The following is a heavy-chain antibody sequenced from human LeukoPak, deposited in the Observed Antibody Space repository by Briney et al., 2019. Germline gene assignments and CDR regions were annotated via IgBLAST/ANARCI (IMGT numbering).Heavy chain of an antibody. CDR3: ARSQPGFSIAAPFGYYMDV. CDR2: IIPIFRTT. Sequence: GASVKVSCKASGGTFSNYAINWVRQAPGQGLEWMGGIIPIFRTTNYAQKFQDRVTITADKSTGTAYMELSSLRSEDTAEYYCARSQPGFSIAAPFGYYMDVWGKGTTVTVSS. CDR1: GGTFSNYA. D-gene: IGHD6-6*01. V-gene: IGHV1-69*06. J-gene: IGHJ6*03.